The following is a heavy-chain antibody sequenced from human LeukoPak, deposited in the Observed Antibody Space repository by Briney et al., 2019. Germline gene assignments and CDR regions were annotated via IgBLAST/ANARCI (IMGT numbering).Heavy chain of an antibody. Sequence: PGGSLRLSCAASGFTFSSYAMSWVRQAPGKGLEWVSVIYSDDSTYYADSVKGKFTISRDNSKNTLFLQMNSLRADDTAVYYCARARLRPGYFDYWGQGTLVTVSS. CDR2: IYSDDST. D-gene: IGHD3-10*01. J-gene: IGHJ4*02. V-gene: IGHV3-66*01. CDR1: GFTFSSYA. CDR3: ARARLRPGYFDY.